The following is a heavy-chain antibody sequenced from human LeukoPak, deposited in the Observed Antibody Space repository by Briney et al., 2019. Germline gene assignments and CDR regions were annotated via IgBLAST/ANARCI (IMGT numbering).Heavy chain of an antibody. CDR2: IRSKGNSYAT. D-gene: IGHD5-18*01. J-gene: IGHJ4*02. CDR1: GFSFSDST. CDR3: TARSDTYGHFDY. Sequence: GGSLKLSCAASGFSFSDSTIHWVRQASGTGLERVARIRSKGNSYATSYAASVKGRFTISRDDSKNTAYLQINSLKTEDSAIYYCTARSDTYGHFDYWGQGTLVTVSS. V-gene: IGHV3-73*01.